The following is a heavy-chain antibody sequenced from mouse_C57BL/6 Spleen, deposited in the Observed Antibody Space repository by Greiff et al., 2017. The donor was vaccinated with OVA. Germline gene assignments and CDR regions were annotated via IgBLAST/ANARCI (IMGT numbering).Heavy chain of an antibody. CDR2: IHPNSGST. D-gene: IGHD1-1*01. J-gene: IGHJ2*01. CDR1: GYTFTSYW. V-gene: IGHV1-64*01. CDR3: AREKGSRTLDY. Sequence: QVQLQQPGAELVKPGASVKLSCKASGYTFTSYWMHWVKQRPGQGLEWIGMIHPNSGSTNYNEKFKSKATLTVDKSSSTAYMQLSSLTSEDSAVYYCAREKGSRTLDYWGQGTTLTVSS.